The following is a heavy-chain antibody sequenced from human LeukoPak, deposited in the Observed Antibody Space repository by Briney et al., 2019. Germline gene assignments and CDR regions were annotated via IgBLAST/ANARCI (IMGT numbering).Heavy chain of an antibody. J-gene: IGHJ6*02. V-gene: IGHV3-23*01. Sequence: PGGSLRLSCEASGFPFSSYAMTWVRQAPGKGLEWVSSIGSDGKTHYSESVKGRFVISRDNFGGVVFLQLNSLRVEDTALYYCARDLHYYVVMDVWGQGTTVTVSS. D-gene: IGHD3-10*02. CDR1: GFPFSSYA. CDR3: ARDLHYYVVMDV. CDR2: IGSDGKT.